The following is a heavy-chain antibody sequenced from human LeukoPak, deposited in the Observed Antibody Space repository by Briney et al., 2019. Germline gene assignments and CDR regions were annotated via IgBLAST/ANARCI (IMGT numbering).Heavy chain of an antibody. D-gene: IGHD6-19*01. J-gene: IGHJ4*02. V-gene: IGHV3-30-3*01. Sequence: GGSLRLSCAASGFTFSSYAMHWVRQAPGKGLEWVAVISYDGSNKYYADSVKGRFTISRDNAKNSLYLQMNSLRAEDTAVYYCARDSSGWSHDYWGQGTLVTVSS. CDR1: GFTFSSYA. CDR2: ISYDGSNK. CDR3: ARDSSGWSHDY.